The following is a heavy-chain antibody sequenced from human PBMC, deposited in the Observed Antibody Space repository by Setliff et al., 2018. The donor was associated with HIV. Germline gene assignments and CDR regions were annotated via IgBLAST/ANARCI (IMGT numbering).Heavy chain of an antibody. CDR1: GFIFSKSC. D-gene: IGHD3-22*01. CDR3: ARDLFPYYHDSRPYYPPAY. J-gene: IGHJ4*02. CDR2: ISSSSSTI. Sequence: LRLSCAASGFIFSKSCMSWVRQAPGKGLEWISYISSSSSTIYYADTVKGRFTISRDNAKNSLYLQMNSLRAEDTALYYCARDLFPYYHDSRPYYPPAYWGQGTLVTVSS. V-gene: IGHV3-48*01.